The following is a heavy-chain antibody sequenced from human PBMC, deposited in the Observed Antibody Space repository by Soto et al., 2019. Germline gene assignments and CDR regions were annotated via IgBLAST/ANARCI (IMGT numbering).Heavy chain of an antibody. J-gene: IGHJ4*02. CDR2: IWYDGSNK. CDR3: ATTTVKAKTLDY. Sequence: GGSLRLSCAASGFTFSSYGMHWVRQAPGKGLEWVAVIWYDGSNKYYADSVKGRFTISRDNSKNTLYLQMNSLRAEDTAVYYCATTTVKAKTLDYWGQGTLVTVSS. CDR1: GFTFSSYG. V-gene: IGHV3-33*01. D-gene: IGHD4-17*01.